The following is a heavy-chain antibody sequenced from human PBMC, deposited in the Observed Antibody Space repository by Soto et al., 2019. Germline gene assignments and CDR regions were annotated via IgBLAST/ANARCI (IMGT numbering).Heavy chain of an antibody. D-gene: IGHD2-2*01. CDR1: GGTFSSYT. J-gene: IGHJ5*02. V-gene: IGHV1-69*04. CDR2: IIPILGIA. Sequence: SVKVSCKASGGTFSSYTISWVRQAPGQGLEWMGRIIPILGIANYAQKFQGRVTITADKSTSTAYMELSSLRSEDTAVYYCARDIDGVVPAARFGWFDPWGQGTLVTVSS. CDR3: ARDIDGVVPAARFGWFDP.